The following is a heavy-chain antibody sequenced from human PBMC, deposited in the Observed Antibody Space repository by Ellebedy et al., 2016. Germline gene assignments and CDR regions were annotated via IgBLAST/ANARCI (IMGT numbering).Heavy chain of an antibody. D-gene: IGHD3-3*01. CDR3: AKSGGISEWRLFHFDY. V-gene: IGHV3-23*02. CDR2: ISGSGGST. J-gene: IGHJ4*02. CDR1: RFTFSDYA. Sequence: GESLKISCTASRFTFSDYAMNWVRQAPGKGLEWVSSISGSGGSTYYIDSAKGRFTISRDNSRNTLYLQVDGLSAEDTAVYYCAKSGGISEWRLFHFDYWGQGTLVTVSS.